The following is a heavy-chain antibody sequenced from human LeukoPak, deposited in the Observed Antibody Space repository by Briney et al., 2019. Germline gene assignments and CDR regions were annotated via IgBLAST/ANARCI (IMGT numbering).Heavy chain of an antibody. CDR2: IIPIFGTA. D-gene: IGHD4-17*01. Sequence: SVKVSCKASGGTFSSYAISWVRQAPGQGLEWMGGIIPIFGTANYAQKFQGRVTITADESTSTAYMELSSLRSEDTAVYYCARVERSTVTTGVDVWGQGTTVTVSS. J-gene: IGHJ6*02. CDR3: ARVERSTVTTGVDV. V-gene: IGHV1-69*13. CDR1: GGTFSSYA.